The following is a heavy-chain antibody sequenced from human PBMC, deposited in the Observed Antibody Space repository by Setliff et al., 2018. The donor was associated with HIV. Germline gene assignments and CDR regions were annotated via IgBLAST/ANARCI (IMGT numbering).Heavy chain of an antibody. V-gene: IGHV3-48*01. Sequence: LRLSCATSGFTFKNYRMNWVRQTPGKGLEWVGDIDYRTNIASYADAVRGRFTISRDNADNSLYLQMNSLRAEDTALYYCARVDAISGYYLYWGQGTLVTVSS. D-gene: IGHD3-22*01. CDR2: IDYRTNIA. CDR3: ARVDAISGYYLY. J-gene: IGHJ4*02. CDR1: GFTFKNYR.